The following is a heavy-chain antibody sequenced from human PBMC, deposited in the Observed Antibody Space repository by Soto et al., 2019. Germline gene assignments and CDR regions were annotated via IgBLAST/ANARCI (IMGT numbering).Heavy chain of an antibody. J-gene: IGHJ4*02. Sequence: QVQLVQSGAEVRKPGSSVKVSCKASGGTFTTYDISWVRQAPGQGLQWMGGIIPLFDATKYAQKFQGRVTYTADKSTGTSYRELSSLRSEDTAMYYCARDRSSSWYNGTFYFDSWGQGPLVTVSS. D-gene: IGHD6-19*01. CDR2: IIPLFDAT. CDR3: ARDRSSSWYNGTFYFDS. V-gene: IGHV1-69*06. CDR1: GGTFTTYD.